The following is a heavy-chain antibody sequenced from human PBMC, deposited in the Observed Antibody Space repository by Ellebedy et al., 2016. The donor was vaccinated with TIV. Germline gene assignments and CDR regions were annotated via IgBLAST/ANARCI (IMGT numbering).Heavy chain of an antibody. CDR2: MKEDGSEI. CDR1: GFTFSGYT. V-gene: IGHV3-7*01. J-gene: IGHJ4*02. CDR3: AKDHTSGWNY. D-gene: IGHD3-10*01. Sequence: GESLKISCAASGFTFSGYTMSWVRQASGRGLEWVARMKEDGSEIYYLDSVRGRFTISRDNAKNSLHLQMNSLRAEDTAVYYCAKDHTSGWNYWGQGTLVTVSS.